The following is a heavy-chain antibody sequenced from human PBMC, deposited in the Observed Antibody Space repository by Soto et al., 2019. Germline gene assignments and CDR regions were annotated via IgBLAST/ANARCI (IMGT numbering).Heavy chain of an antibody. D-gene: IGHD6-13*01. V-gene: IGHV4-39*01. Sequence: QLQLQESGPGLVKPSETLSLSCTVSGGSITSSFYWGWIRQPPGKGLEWIGSIYGTGNTYYNPSLXXRVTISADTSKKQFSLNLISVTVADTAVYYCRSSSRYSTDVWGQGATVTVSS. CDR3: RSSSRYSTDV. CDR1: GGSITSSFY. J-gene: IGHJ6*02. CDR2: IYGTGNT.